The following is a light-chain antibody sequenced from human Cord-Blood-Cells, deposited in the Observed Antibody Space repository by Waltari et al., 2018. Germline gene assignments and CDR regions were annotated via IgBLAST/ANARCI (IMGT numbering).Light chain of an antibody. Sequence: EIVLTQSPATLSFSPGERATLSCRASQSFSSYLAWYQQKPGQAPRLLIYDASNRATGIPARFSGSGSGTDFTLTISSLEPEDFAVYYCQQRSNWPLTFGGGTKVEIK. CDR2: DAS. CDR3: QQRSNWPLT. CDR1: QSFSSY. V-gene: IGKV3-11*01. J-gene: IGKJ4*01.